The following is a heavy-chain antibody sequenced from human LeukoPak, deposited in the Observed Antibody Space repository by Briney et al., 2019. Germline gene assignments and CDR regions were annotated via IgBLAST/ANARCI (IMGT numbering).Heavy chain of an antibody. D-gene: IGHD4/OR15-4a*01. CDR1: GFTFSSYG. V-gene: IGHV3-30*18. CDR2: ISYDGSNK. Sequence: GGSLRLSCAASGFTFSSYGVHWVRQAPGKGLEWVAVISYDGSNKYYADSVKGRFTISRDNSKNTLYLQMNSLRAEDTAVYYCAKGGDYLEPWGQGTLVTVSS. J-gene: IGHJ5*02. CDR3: AKGGDYLEP.